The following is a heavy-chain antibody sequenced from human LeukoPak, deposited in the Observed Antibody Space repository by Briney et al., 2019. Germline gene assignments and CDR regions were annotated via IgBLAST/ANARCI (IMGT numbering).Heavy chain of an antibody. V-gene: IGHV4-30-4*08. D-gene: IGHD5-18*01. Sequence: PSQTLSLTCTVSGGSISSGDYYWSWIRQPPGKGLEWIGYIYYSGSTYYNPSLKSRVTISVDTSKNQFSLKLSSVTAADTAVYYCARRGGEYSYGCVGYNWFDPWGQGTLVTVSS. CDR2: IYYSGST. J-gene: IGHJ5*02. CDR1: GGSISSGDYY. CDR3: ARRGGEYSYGCVGYNWFDP.